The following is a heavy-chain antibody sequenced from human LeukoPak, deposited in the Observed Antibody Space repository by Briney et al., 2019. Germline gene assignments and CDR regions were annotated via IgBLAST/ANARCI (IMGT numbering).Heavy chain of an antibody. V-gene: IGHV3-7*01. Sequence: PGGSLRLSCAASGFTFSSYWMSWVRQAPREGLEWVANIKQDGSEKYYVDSVKGRFTISRDNAKNSLYLQMNSLRAEDTAVYYCARDMRAAAANRYYYYGMDVWGQGTTVTVSS. CDR1: GFTFSSYW. CDR3: ARDMRAAAANRYYYYGMDV. CDR2: IKQDGSEK. J-gene: IGHJ6*02. D-gene: IGHD6-13*01.